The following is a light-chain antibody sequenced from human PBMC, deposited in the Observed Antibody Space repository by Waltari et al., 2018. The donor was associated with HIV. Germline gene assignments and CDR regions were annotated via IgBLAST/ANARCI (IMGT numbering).Light chain of an antibody. V-gene: IGKV4-1*01. Sequence: DIVMTQSPDALALSLGERATINCKSSRTILYNSNNKNYLAWDQQKPGQPPKLLIYWASTRESGVPDRFSGRGSGTDFTLTISNVQTEDMAVYYCQQYFNTPRTFGGGTKVEIK. CDR1: RTILYNSNNKNY. CDR2: WAS. CDR3: QQYFNTPRT. J-gene: IGKJ4*01.